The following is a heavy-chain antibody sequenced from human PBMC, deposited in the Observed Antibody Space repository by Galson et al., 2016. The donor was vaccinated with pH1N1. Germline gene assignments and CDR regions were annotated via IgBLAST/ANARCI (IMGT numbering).Heavy chain of an antibody. CDR2: ILPILGIA. J-gene: IGHJ4*02. V-gene: IGHV1-69*02. CDR1: GGTFSSYT. CDR3: ARVPRGEQLYYFDY. D-gene: IGHD3-16*01. Sequence: SVKVSCKASGGTFSSYTINRVRQAPGQGLEWMGRILPILGIANYAQKFQGRVTITADKSTSTAYMEVISLRSDDTAVYYCARVPRGEQLYYFDYWGQGTLVTVSS.